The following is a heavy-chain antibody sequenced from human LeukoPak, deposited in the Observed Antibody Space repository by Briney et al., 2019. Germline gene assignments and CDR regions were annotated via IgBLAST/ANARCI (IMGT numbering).Heavy chain of an antibody. J-gene: IGHJ4*02. CDR1: GFTFSSYG. CDR3: AKADYCSGGSCYLFQYYFDY. Sequence: GGTLRLSCAASGFTFSSYGMSWVRQAPGKGLEWVSAISGSGGSTYYADSVKGRFTISRDNSKNTLYLQMNSLRAEDTAVYHCAKADYCSGGSCYLFQYYFDYWGQGTLVTVSS. CDR2: ISGSGGST. D-gene: IGHD2-15*01. V-gene: IGHV3-23*01.